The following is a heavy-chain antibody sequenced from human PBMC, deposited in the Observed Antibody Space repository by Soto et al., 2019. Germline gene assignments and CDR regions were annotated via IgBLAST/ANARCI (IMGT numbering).Heavy chain of an antibody. J-gene: IGHJ6*02. D-gene: IGHD2-2*01. CDR3: ARDNYAYGMDV. Sequence: GGSLRLSCAACGFTVSSNYMSWVRQAPGKGLEWVSVIYSGGSTYYADSVKGRFTISRDNSKNTLYLQMNSLRAEDTAVYYCARDNYAYGMDVWGQGIKVTVSS. V-gene: IGHV3-53*01. CDR2: IYSGGST. CDR1: GFTVSSNY.